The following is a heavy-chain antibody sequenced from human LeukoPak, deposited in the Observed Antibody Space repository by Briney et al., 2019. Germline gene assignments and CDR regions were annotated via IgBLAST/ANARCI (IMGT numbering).Heavy chain of an antibody. CDR2: INHSGST. Sequence: SETLSLTCAVYGGSFSGYYWSWIRQPPGKGLEWIGEINHSGSTNYNPSLKSRVTISVDTSKNQLSLKLSSVTAADTAVYYCARGLVTMVRGVTAMGWFDPWGQGTLVTVSS. CDR1: GGSFSGYY. D-gene: IGHD3-10*01. V-gene: IGHV4-34*01. CDR3: ARGLVTMVRGVTAMGWFDP. J-gene: IGHJ5*02.